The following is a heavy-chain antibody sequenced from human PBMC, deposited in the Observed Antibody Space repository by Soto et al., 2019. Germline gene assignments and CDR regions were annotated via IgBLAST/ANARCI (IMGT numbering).Heavy chain of an antibody. J-gene: IGHJ5*02. Sequence: SETMSLTCEIKGGSFTASYLSWIRQTTGKGLEWLGEINHAGTTNYNPSVEGRVTISVDTSKNQFSLKLTSVTAADTAVYYCARAITMVRGVIITIGAWFDPWGQGTLVTVSS. CDR2: INHAGTT. CDR3: ARAITMVRGVIITIGAWFDP. V-gene: IGHV4-34*01. D-gene: IGHD3-10*01. CDR1: GGSFTASY.